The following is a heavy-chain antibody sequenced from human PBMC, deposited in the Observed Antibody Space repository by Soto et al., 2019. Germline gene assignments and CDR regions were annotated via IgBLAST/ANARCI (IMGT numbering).Heavy chain of an antibody. CDR3: AGGGSGYYYVVY. D-gene: IGHD3-22*01. Sequence: PGGSLRLSCAASGFTFSDYWMTWVRQAPGKGLEWVANIKYDGSNKYYADSVKGRFTISRDSSKNTLYLQMNSLRAEDTAVYYCAGGGSGYYYVVYWGQGTLVTVS. V-gene: IGHV3-30-3*01. CDR1: GFTFSDYW. J-gene: IGHJ4*02. CDR2: IKYDGSNK.